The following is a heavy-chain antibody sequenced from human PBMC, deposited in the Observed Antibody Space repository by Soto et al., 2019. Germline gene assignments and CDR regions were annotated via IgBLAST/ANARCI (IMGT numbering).Heavy chain of an antibody. D-gene: IGHD2-2*01. Sequence: SETLSLTCTVSGGSISSGDYYWSWIRQPPGKGLEWIGYIYYSGSTYYNPSLKSRVTISVDTSKNQFSLKLSSVTAADTAVYYCARDMRYQLGAIWIDPWGQGTLVTVST. J-gene: IGHJ5*02. V-gene: IGHV4-30-4*01. CDR2: IYYSGST. CDR3: ARDMRYQLGAIWIDP. CDR1: GGSISSGDYY.